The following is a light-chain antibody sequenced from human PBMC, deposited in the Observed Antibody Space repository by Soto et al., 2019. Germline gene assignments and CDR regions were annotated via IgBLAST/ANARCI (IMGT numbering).Light chain of an antibody. CDR1: QSIRDR. CDR2: ATS. CDR3: QQNENTPYT. Sequence: DLHMTQSPSSLSASVGDTVTITCRASQSIRDRLNWYQQKSGKAPKLLIYATSTLHTGVPSRFSGSASGTEFTLTISSLQPEDFAAYFCQQNENTPYTFGQGTKVEIK. J-gene: IGKJ2*01. V-gene: IGKV1-39*01.